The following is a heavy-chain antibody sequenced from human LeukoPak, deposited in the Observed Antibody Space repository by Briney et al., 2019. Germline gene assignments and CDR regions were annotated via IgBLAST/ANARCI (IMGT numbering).Heavy chain of an antibody. J-gene: IGHJ4*02. CDR1: GVSMKSYY. Sequence: SGTLSLTCTVSGVSMKSYYWSWIRQPPGKGLEWIGYIYTSGSTYYNPSLKSRVTISVDTSKNQFSLKMSSVTAADTAVYYWARGWLRSYSYFDYWGQGTLVTVSS. D-gene: IGHD5-12*01. V-gene: IGHV4-4*09. CDR3: ARGWLRSYSYFDY. CDR2: IYTSGST.